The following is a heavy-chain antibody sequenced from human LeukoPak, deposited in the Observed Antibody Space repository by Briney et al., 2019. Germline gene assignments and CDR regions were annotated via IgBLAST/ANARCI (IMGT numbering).Heavy chain of an antibody. CDR3: AKVVHSSGSDDY. V-gene: IGHV3-23*01. CDR1: GFTFATYA. J-gene: IGHJ4*02. Sequence: GGSLRLSRAASGFTFATYAMSWVRQAPGKGLEWISSISGSGGNTYYSDSVKGRFTISRDNSKNTLYLQMNSLRAEDTAVYYCAKVVHSSGSDDYWGQGTLVTVSS. CDR2: ISGSGGNT. D-gene: IGHD3-22*01.